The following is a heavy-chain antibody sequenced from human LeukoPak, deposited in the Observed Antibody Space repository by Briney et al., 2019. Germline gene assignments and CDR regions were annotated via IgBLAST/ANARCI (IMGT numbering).Heavy chain of an antibody. CDR3: ARGRLAPGY. D-gene: IGHD1-1*01. V-gene: IGHV4-34*01. CDR2: INHSGST. CDR1: GGSFSGYY. J-gene: IGHJ4*02. Sequence: SETLSLTCAVYGGSFSGYYWSWIRQPPGKGLEWIGEINHSGSTNYNPSLKSRVTISVDMSKNQFSLKLSSVTAADTAVYYCARGRLAPGYWGQGTLVTVSS.